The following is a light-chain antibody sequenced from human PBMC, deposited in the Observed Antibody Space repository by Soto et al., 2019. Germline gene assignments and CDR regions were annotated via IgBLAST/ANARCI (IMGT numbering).Light chain of an antibody. J-gene: IGLJ1*01. V-gene: IGLV2-14*03. CDR3: SSYRASSTTHYV. Sequence: QSVLTQPASLSGSPGQSITISCTGTSSDVGGYNYVSWYQQHPGKAPKLMIYDVTNRPSGVSNRFYGSKSGNTASLTISGLQAEDEADYYCSSYRASSTTHYVFGTGTKVTV. CDR2: DVT. CDR1: SSDVGGYNY.